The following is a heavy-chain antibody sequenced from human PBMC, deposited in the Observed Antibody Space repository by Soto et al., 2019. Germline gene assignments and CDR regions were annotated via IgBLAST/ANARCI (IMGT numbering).Heavy chain of an antibody. Sequence: ESGGGLVQPGGSLRLSCAASGFTFSDYAMSWVRQAPGKGLEWVSGISDSGGNTNYADSVKDRFTISRDNSKNKLYLQVNSLRVDDTAVYYCAKDFGAKGLGATMHYWGQGTLVTVSS. J-gene: IGHJ4*02. CDR2: ISDSGGNT. CDR3: AKDFGAKGLGATMHY. V-gene: IGHV3-23*01. CDR1: GFTFSDYA. D-gene: IGHD1-26*01.